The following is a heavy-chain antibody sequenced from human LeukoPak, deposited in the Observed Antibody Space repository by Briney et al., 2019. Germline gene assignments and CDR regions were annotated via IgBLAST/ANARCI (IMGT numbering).Heavy chain of an antibody. J-gene: IGHJ6*03. V-gene: IGHV3-30*04. CDR1: GFTFSSYA. CDR2: ISYDGSNK. CDR3: ARGGYYGSGSYGTLYYYYYMDV. Sequence: GGSLRLSCAASGFTFSSYAMHWVRQAPGKGLVWGADISYDGSNKYYADSVKGRFTISRDNSKNTLYLQMNSLRAEDTAVYYCARGGYYGSGSYGTLYYYYYMDVWGKGTTVTVSS. D-gene: IGHD3-10*01.